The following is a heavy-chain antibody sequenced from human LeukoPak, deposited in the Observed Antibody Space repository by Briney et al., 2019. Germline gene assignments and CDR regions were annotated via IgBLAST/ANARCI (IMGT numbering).Heavy chain of an antibody. CDR2: ISSSGSTM. D-gene: IGHD3-10*01. CDR3: ARRGPMGFYYGAGSSYFDY. CDR1: GFTFSSYE. J-gene: IGHJ4*02. V-gene: IGHV3-48*03. Sequence: PGGSLRLSCAASGFTFSSYEMNWVRQAPGKGLEGVSYISSSGSTMYFADSVKGRFTISRDNAKNSLYLQMNSLRAEDTAVYYCARRGPMGFYYGAGSSYFDYWGQGTLVTVSS.